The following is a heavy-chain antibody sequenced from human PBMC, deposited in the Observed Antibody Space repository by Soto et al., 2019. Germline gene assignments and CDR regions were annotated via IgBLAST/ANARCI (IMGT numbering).Heavy chain of an antibody. CDR2: INNDGSST. J-gene: IGHJ4*02. D-gene: IGHD3-22*01. CDR1: EFTLNSFF. Sequence: GGSLRLSCAASEFTLNSFFMHWVRQAPGRGLMWVSRINNDGSSTTYADSVKGRFTISRDNAKNTLYLQMNSLRAEDTAVYFCVRDQDSRGYSVFNHWGQGAQVTVSS. V-gene: IGHV3-74*01. CDR3: VRDQDSRGYSVFNH.